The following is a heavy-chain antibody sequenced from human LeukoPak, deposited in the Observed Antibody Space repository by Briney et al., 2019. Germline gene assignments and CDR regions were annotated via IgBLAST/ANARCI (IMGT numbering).Heavy chain of an antibody. CDR3: AGETLAPSGVKYFHH. J-gene: IGHJ1*01. Sequence: SVKVSCKASGGTLSRYGINWVRQAPGQGLEWMGRIIPTFGSTNYAQNFQGRVTITTDESTTTAYMEVTSLTSEDTAVYYCAGETLAPSGVKYFHHWGQGTLVTVPS. V-gene: IGHV1-69*05. D-gene: IGHD3-16*02. CDR1: GGTLSRYG. CDR2: IIPTFGST.